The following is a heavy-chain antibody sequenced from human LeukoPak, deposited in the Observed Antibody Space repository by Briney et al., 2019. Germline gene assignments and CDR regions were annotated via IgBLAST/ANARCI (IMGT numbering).Heavy chain of an antibody. D-gene: IGHD6-19*01. Sequence: SETLSLTCTVSGGSISSYYWSWIRQPPGKGLEWIGYIYYNGSTNYNPSLKSRVTISVDTSKNQFSLKLSSVTAADTAVYYCARLLIAVAGTDAFDIWGQGTMVTVSS. CDR3: ARLLIAVAGTDAFDI. CDR2: IYYNGST. J-gene: IGHJ3*02. CDR1: GGSISSYY. V-gene: IGHV4-59*01.